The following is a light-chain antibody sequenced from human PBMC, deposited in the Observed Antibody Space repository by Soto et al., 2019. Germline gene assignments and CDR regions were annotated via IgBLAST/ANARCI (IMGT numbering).Light chain of an antibody. CDR3: QQNVTSPFT. V-gene: IGKV3-20*01. CDR1: QSVNSVY. J-gene: IGKJ3*01. Sequence: EIVLTQSPGTLSLSPGERASLSCRADQSVNSVYLAWYQHKPGQAPRLLIYGASDRATGITDRFSGSGSGTDFTLSISRLEPEDFAEYYCQQNVTSPFTFGPGTKVDI. CDR2: GAS.